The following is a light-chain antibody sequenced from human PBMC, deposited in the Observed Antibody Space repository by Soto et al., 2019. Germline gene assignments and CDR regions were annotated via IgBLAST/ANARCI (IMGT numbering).Light chain of an antibody. J-gene: IGLJ2*01. V-gene: IGLV2-23*02. CDR1: SSDVGSYNL. Sequence: QSALTQPASVSGSPGQSITISCTGTSSDVGSYNLVSWYQQHPGKAPQLMIYEVSKRPSGISNRFSGSKSGNTASLTISGLQAEDEADYYCCSYAGSSTLVFGGGTQLTV. CDR3: CSYAGSSTLV. CDR2: EVS.